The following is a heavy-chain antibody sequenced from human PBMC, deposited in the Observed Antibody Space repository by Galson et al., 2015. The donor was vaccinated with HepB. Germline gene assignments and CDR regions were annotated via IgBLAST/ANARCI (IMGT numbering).Heavy chain of an antibody. J-gene: IGHJ4*02. CDR2: ISYDGGIK. CDR1: GFTFSNFA. V-gene: IGHV3-30*04. D-gene: IGHD3-3*02. CDR3: ARGEVSEYRLFSIFDY. Sequence: SLRLSCAASGFTFSNFAMHWVRQAPGKGLEWVAFISYDGGIKSYADSVKGRFSISRDSSKSTMYLHMDSLGTEDTAVYFCARGEVSEYRLFSIFDYWGQGTLVSVSS.